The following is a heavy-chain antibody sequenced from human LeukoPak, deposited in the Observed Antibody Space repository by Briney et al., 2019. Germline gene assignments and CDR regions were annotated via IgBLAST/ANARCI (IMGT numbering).Heavy chain of an antibody. J-gene: IGHJ4*02. CDR3: ARWGQGATGY. D-gene: IGHD1-26*01. CDR2: IYHSGST. CDR1: GYSISSGYY. Sequence: PSDTLSLTCTVSGYSISSGYYWGWIRPPPGKGLEWIGSIYHSGSTYYNPSLKSRVTISVDTSKNQFSLKLSSVTAADTAVYYCARWGQGATGYWGQGTLVTVSS. V-gene: IGHV4-38-2*02.